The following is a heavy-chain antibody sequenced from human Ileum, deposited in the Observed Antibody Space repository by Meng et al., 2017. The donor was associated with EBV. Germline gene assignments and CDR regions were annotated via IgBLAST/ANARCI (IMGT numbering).Heavy chain of an antibody. V-gene: IGHV4-34*12. Sequence: QGQLQRGGAGLLKASETLSLTCAVNGGSLSGAYWNWIRQPPGKGLEWIGEIIHGGSPSYNPSLKSRVTISIDTSKNQLSLMLSSVTAADTAVYYCARRPTGIDYWGQGTLVTVSS. J-gene: IGHJ4*02. CDR3: ARRPTGIDY. CDR2: IIHGGSP. D-gene: IGHD2-8*02. CDR1: GGSLSGAY.